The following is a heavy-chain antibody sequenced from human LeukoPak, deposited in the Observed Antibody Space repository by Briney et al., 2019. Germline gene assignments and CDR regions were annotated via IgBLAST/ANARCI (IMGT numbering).Heavy chain of an antibody. Sequence: ASVKVSCKASGGTFSSYAISWVRQAPGQGLEWMGRIIPILGIANYAQKFQGRVTITADKSTSTAYMELSSLRSEDTAVYYCARVLKGSLGGSGWGSYYYYGMDVWGQGTTVTVSS. J-gene: IGHJ6*02. D-gene: IGHD6-19*01. CDR2: IIPILGIA. V-gene: IGHV1-69*04. CDR3: ARVLKGSLGGSGWGSYYYYGMDV. CDR1: GGTFSSYA.